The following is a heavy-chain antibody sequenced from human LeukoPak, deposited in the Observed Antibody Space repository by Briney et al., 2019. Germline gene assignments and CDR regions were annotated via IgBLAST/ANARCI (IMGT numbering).Heavy chain of an antibody. D-gene: IGHD6-19*01. V-gene: IGHV3-23*01. CDR1: GLHFSGTA. CDR3: AKDDAQYSSGPECDP. J-gene: IGHJ5*02. CDR2: ISHDGMNA. Sequence: GGSLRLSCAASGLHFSGTAMSWVRQAPGKGLEWVSAISHDGMNAYYADSVKGRFTISRDNSKKTVSLEMSRLTAADTGVYYCAKDDAQYSSGPECDPRGQGALVTVSP.